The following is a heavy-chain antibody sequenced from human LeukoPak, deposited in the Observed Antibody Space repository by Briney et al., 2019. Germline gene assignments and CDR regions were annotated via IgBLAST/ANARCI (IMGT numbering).Heavy chain of an antibody. CDR2: ISWNSGSI. D-gene: IGHD6-19*01. Sequence: PGGSLRLSCAASGFTFDDYAMHWVRQAPGKGLEWVSGISWNSGSIGYADSVKGRFTISRDNARNSLYLQMNSLRAEDTALYYCAKDSLPVAGTLGDYWGQGTLVTVSS. CDR1: GFTFDDYA. J-gene: IGHJ4*02. CDR3: AKDSLPVAGTLGDY. V-gene: IGHV3-9*01.